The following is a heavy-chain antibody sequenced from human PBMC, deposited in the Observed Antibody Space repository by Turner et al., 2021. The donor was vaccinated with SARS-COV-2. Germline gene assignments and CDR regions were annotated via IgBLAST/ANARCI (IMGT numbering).Heavy chain of an antibody. D-gene: IGHD1-26*01. CDR1: SGSLSTTTYY. CDR3: ARGGWSDYVESTPFDI. Sequence: QLQMQESGPGLLRHSETLSLTCTVSSGSLSTTTYYWGWIRRPPGKGLEWIGGVHYTGSTYYNPSLKSRVTVSIDTPKNQFSLKLSSVTAADTAVYYCARGGWSDYVESTPFDIWGQGTVVTISS. CDR2: VHYTGST. V-gene: IGHV4-39*01. J-gene: IGHJ3*02.